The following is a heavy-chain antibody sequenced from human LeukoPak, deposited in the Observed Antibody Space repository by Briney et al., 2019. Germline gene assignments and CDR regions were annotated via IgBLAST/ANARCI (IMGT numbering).Heavy chain of an antibody. V-gene: IGHV3-21*01. CDR1: GFTFSTYS. D-gene: IGHD6-13*01. CDR2: ISSSGSDI. J-gene: IGHJ4*02. CDR3: ARVYSSSWYLDDY. Sequence: PGGSLRLSCVASGFTFSTYSMNWVRQAPGQGLEWVSSISSSGSDINYADSVKGRFTISRDNAKNSLYLQMNSLRAEDTAVYYCARVYSSSWYLDDYWGQGTLVTVSS.